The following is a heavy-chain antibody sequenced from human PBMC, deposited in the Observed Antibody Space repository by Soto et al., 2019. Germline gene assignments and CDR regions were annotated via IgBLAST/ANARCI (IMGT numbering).Heavy chain of an antibody. CDR1: GYTFTSYG. V-gene: IGHV1-18*01. CDR2: ISAYNGNT. J-gene: IGHJ4*02. CDR3: ARDRAFGLDWLLYPDANDY. Sequence: QVQLVQSGAEVKKPGASVKVSCKASGYTFTSYGISWVRQAPGQGLEWMGWISAYNGNTNYAQKLQGRVTMTTDTSPSTAYMELRSLRSDDTAVYYCARDRAFGLDWLLYPDANDYWGQGTLVTVSS. D-gene: IGHD3-9*01.